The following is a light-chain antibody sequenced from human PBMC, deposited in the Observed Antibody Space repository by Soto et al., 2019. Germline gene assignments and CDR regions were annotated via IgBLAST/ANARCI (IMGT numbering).Light chain of an antibody. V-gene: IGLV1-40*01. Sequence: QAVVTQTPSVAGATGQTITRSCTGGRSNIGAGYALHWYQQLPGAAPRLLRYADNNRLSWVPDRFSASNSGTSASLALTGLDGAAEAVYYCQSYDTSLSGVIFGAGTKLTVL. CDR3: QSYDTSLSGVI. J-gene: IGLJ2*01. CDR2: ADN. CDR1: RSNIGAGYA.